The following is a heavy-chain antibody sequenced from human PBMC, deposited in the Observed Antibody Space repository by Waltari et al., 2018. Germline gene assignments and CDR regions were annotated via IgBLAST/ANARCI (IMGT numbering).Heavy chain of an antibody. CDR2: INHSGST. V-gene: IGHV4-34*01. J-gene: IGHJ4*02. CDR3: ARGNGRYYYDSSGYYSLDY. Sequence: QVQLQQWGAGLLKPSETLSLTCAVYGGSFSGYYWTWIRQPPGKGLEWIGEINHSGSTNSNPTLKSRVTISVDTSKNQFSLKLSSVTAADTAVYYCARGNGRYYYDSSGYYSLDYWGQGTLVTVSS. CDR1: GGSFSGYY. D-gene: IGHD3-22*01.